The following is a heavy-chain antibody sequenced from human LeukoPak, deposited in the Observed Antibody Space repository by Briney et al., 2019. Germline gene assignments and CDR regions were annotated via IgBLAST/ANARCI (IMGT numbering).Heavy chain of an antibody. J-gene: IGHJ4*02. V-gene: IGHV3-23*01. CDR1: GFTFSSYA. CDR2: ISGSGGST. CDR3: AKLAPTVTTKFDY. D-gene: IGHD4-17*01. Sequence: GGSLRLSCAASGFTFSSYAMSWVRQDTGEGLEWVSAISGSGGSTYYADSVKGRLTISRDNSKNTLYLQMNSLRAEDTAVYYCAKLAPTVTTKFDYWGQGTLVTVSS.